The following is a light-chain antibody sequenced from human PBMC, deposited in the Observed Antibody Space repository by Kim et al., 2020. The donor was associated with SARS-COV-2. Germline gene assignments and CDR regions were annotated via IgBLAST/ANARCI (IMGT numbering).Light chain of an antibody. V-gene: IGLV1-51*01. CDR1: SSNIGNNY. J-gene: IGLJ2*01. CDR2: DNN. Sequence: GQKVIMSCSGNSSNIGNNYVCWYQHLPEPAPQLLIFDNNKRPSGIPDRFSGSKSATSATLGITGLQTGDEADYYCATWDDGLSSVVFGGGTQLTVL. CDR3: ATWDDGLSSVV.